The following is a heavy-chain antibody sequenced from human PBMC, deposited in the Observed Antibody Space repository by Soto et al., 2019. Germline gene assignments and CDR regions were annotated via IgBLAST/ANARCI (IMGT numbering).Heavy chain of an antibody. CDR3: AKEAAAIGMGYFGP. V-gene: IGHV3-23*01. J-gene: IGHJ5*02. Sequence: PGGSLRLSCAASGFTFSSYAMSWVRQAPGKGLEWVSAVSSGDRTFYADSVKGRFTISRDNSKNTLYLQMNGLRAEDTAIYYCAKEAAAIGMGYFGPWGQGTLVTVSS. D-gene: IGHD6-13*01. CDR2: VSSGDRT. CDR1: GFTFSSYA.